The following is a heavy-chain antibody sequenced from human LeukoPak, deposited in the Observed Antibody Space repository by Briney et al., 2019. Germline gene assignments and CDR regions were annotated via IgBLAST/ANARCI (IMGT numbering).Heavy chain of an antibody. V-gene: IGHV4-34*01. CDR3: ARARYYRFDY. CDR1: GGSFSGYY. J-gene: IGHJ4*02. D-gene: IGHD2/OR15-2a*01. CDR2: INHSGST. Sequence: PSETLSLTCAVYGGSFSGYYWSWIRQPPGKGLEWTGEINHSGSTNYNPSLKSRVTISVDTSKNQFSLKLSSVTAADTAVYYCARARYYRFDYWGQGTLVTVSS.